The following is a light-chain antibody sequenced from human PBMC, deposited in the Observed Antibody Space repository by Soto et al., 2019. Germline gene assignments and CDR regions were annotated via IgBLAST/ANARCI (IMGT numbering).Light chain of an antibody. CDR3: QQYGISSLT. J-gene: IGKJ4*01. Sequence: DIVLTQSPGTLYLSPGERAILSCRARQSVSSTSLAWYQQRPGQAPRLLIYHVSSRANGIPDRFSGSGSGTDFTLTISTLEPEDFAVYYCQQYGISSLTFGGGTRVEI. CDR2: HVS. V-gene: IGKV3-20*01. CDR1: QSVSSTS.